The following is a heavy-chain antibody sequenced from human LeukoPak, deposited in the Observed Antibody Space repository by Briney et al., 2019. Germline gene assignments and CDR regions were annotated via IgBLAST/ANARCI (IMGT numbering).Heavy chain of an antibody. CDR3: AKGGGGNFPFDY. CDR2: ISPSGGST. D-gene: IGHD4-23*01. CDR1: GFTFSSYA. J-gene: IGHJ4*02. Sequence: GGSLRLSCAASGFTFSSYAMNWLRQAPGRGLEWVSAISPSGGSTYYADSVKGRFTISRDNSQLYLQMTSLRAEDTAVYYCAKGGGGNFPFDYWGQGTLVTVSS. V-gene: IGHV3-23*01.